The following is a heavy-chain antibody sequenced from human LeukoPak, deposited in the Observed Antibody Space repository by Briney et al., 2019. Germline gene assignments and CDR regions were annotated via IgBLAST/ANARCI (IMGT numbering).Heavy chain of an antibody. CDR3: ARDIRDYYDIVTGYWFDP. CDR1: GFTFTPYA. J-gene: IGHJ5*02. D-gene: IGHD3-9*01. CDR2: ITPGGGT. Sequence: GASVKVSCKASGFTFTPYALHWVRQAPGQGREWMGWITPGGGTNYPQKFQGRVAITWDTSISTAYMRLSRLRSDDTAVYYCARDIRDYYDIVTGYWFDPWGQGTLVTVSS. V-gene: IGHV1-2*02.